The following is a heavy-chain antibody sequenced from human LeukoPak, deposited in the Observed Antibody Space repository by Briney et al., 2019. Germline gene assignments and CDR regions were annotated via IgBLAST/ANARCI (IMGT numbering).Heavy chain of an antibody. V-gene: IGHV3-23*01. CDR1: GFTISSDA. Sequence: GGSLRLSCVASGFTISSDAMTWVRQAPGKGLEWVSASSGPNTEYADSVRGRFFISRDDSKNTLYLQMNGLRAEDTAVYYCAKRRIRNTGPFDSWGQGTLVTVSP. CDR3: AKRRIRNTGPFDS. D-gene: IGHD5-18*01. CDR2: SSGPNT. J-gene: IGHJ4*01.